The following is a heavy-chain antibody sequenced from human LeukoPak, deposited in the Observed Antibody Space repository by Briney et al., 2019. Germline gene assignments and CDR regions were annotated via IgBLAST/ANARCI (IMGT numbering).Heavy chain of an antibody. CDR3: ARVTTPLTYGSGSYNLYFDY. D-gene: IGHD3-10*01. Sequence: SETPSLTCTVSGGSISSYYWSWIRQPPGKGLEWIGYIYYSGSTNYNPSLKSRVTISVDTSKNQFSLKLSSVTAADTAVYYCARVTTPLTYGSGSYNLYFDYWGQGTLVTVSS. V-gene: IGHV4-59*01. CDR2: IYYSGST. CDR1: GGSISSYY. J-gene: IGHJ4*02.